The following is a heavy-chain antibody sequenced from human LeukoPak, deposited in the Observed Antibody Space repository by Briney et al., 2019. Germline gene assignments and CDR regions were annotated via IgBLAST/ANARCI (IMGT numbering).Heavy chain of an antibody. J-gene: IGHJ6*02. V-gene: IGHV3-21*01. CDR3: AGAGPPYYDILTGDYYYYYYGMDV. Sequence: GGSLRLSCAASGFTFSSDSMNWVRQAPGKGREWVSSISSSSSYIYYADSVKGRFTISRDNAKNSLYLQMNSLRAEDTAVYYCAGAGPPYYDILTGDYYYYYYGMDVWGQGTTVTVSS. D-gene: IGHD3-9*01. CDR1: GFTFSSDS. CDR2: ISSSSSYI.